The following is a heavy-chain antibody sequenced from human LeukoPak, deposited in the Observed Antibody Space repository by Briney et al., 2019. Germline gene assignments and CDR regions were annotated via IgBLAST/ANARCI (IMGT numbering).Heavy chain of an antibody. CDR3: ARAMAGTIAFDI. D-gene: IGHD6-19*01. CDR1: GFTFSSYG. CDR2: IRYDGGNK. V-gene: IGHV3-30*02. J-gene: IGHJ3*02. Sequence: GGSLRLSCAASGFTFSSYGMHWVRQAPGKGLEWVAFIRYDGGNKYYADSVKGRFTISRDNAKNSLYLQMDSLRAEDTAVYYCARAMAGTIAFDIWGQGTMVTVSS.